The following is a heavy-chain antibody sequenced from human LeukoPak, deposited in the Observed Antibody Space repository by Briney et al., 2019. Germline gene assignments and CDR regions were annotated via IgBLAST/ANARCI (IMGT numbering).Heavy chain of an antibody. D-gene: IGHD6-19*01. Sequence: ASVKVSCEASGYTFTDYYIHWVRQAPGQGLEWMGWINPNSGGTNYAQNFQGRVTMTRDTSINTAYMELRRLTSDDTAVYYCAKDLQWALPRGDAFDLWGQGTMVTVSS. CDR1: GYTFTDYY. CDR3: AKDLQWALPRGDAFDL. V-gene: IGHV1-2*02. J-gene: IGHJ3*01. CDR2: INPNSGGT.